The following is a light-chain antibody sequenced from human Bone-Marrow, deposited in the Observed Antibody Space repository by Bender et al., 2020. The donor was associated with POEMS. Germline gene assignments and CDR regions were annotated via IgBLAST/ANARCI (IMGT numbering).Light chain of an antibody. J-gene: IGLJ3*02. CDR1: SSNIGTNP. V-gene: IGLV1-44*01. CDR2: INN. Sequence: QSVLTQPPSAFGTPGQRVTISCSGSSSNIGTNPVNWYQQPPGTAPKLLIYINNQRPSGVPDRFSGSKSGTSASLAISGLQSEDEADYYCAAWEDSLNGWVFGGGTKLTVL. CDR3: AAWEDSLNGWV.